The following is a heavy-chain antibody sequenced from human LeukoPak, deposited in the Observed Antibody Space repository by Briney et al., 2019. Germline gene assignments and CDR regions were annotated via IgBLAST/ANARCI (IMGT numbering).Heavy chain of an antibody. CDR1: GFTFSSYG. J-gene: IGHJ4*02. D-gene: IGHD6-19*01. CDR3: ARDTRSGWSYFDY. V-gene: IGHV3-33*01. CDR2: IWYDGSNK. Sequence: GRSLRLSCAASGFTFSSYGMHWVRQAPGKGLEWVAVIWYDGSNKYYADSVKGRFTISRDNSKNTLYLQMNGLRAEDTAVYYCARDTRSGWSYFDYWGQGTLVTVSS.